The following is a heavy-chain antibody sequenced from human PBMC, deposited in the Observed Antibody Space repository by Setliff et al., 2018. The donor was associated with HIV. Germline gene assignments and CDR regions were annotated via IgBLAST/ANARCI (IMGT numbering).Heavy chain of an antibody. CDR2: MNQDGGER. Sequence: GGSLRLSCAASGFTFSNYWMSWVRQAPGKGLEWVAKMNQDGGERYYVDFVKGRFTISRDNAKNSLFLQVNSLRAEDTAVYYCTRLASSGWYHWFDPWGQGTLVTVSS. CDR3: TRLASSGWYHWFDP. V-gene: IGHV3-7*01. D-gene: IGHD6-19*01. J-gene: IGHJ5*02. CDR1: GFTFSNYW.